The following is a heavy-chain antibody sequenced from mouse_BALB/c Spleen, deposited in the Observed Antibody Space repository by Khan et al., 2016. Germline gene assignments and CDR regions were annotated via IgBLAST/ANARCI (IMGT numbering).Heavy chain of an antibody. CDR1: GYTFTEYT. Sequence: QVPLLPSGAELVKPGASVKLSCKASGYTFTEYTIHWVKQRSGQGLEWIGWFYPGRGSIKYNEKFKDKATLTADKSSGTVYMELSRLTSEDSAVYVCARDEEGYREDGFEYWGEGTTLTVSS. J-gene: IGHJ2*01. CDR2: FYPGRGSI. V-gene: IGHV1-62-2*01. CDR3: ARDEEGYREDGFEY. D-gene: IGHD2-14*01.